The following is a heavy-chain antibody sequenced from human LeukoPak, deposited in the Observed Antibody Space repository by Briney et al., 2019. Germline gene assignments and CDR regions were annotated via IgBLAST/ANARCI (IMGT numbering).Heavy chain of an antibody. CDR3: AGYYYDSSGYSGDAFDI. CDR1: GFTFSSYS. Sequence: GGSLRLSCAASGFTFSSYSMNWVRQAPGQGLELVSSISSSSSYIYYADSVKGRFTISRDNAKNSLYLQMNSLRAEDTAVYYCAGYYYDSSGYSGDAFDIWGQGTMVTVSS. CDR2: ISSSSSYI. D-gene: IGHD3-22*01. V-gene: IGHV3-21*01. J-gene: IGHJ3*02.